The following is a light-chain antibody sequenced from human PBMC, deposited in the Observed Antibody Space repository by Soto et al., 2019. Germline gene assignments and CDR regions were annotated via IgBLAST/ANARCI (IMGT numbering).Light chain of an antibody. CDR3: GTWDNSLSAYV. J-gene: IGLJ1*01. CDR2: END. V-gene: IGLV1-51*01. CDR1: SSNIGNNY. Sequence: QSVLTQPPSVSAAPGQKVTISCSGSSSNIGNNYVSWYQQVPGTAPKLLIYENDKRPSGIPDRISGSKSGTSATLGITGLRTGDEADYYCGTWDNSLSAYVFGTGTKLTVL.